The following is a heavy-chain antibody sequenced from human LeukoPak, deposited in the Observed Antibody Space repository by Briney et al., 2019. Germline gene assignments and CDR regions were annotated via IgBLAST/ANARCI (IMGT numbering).Heavy chain of an antibody. Sequence: GGSLRLSCAASGFTFSDYYMSWIRQAPGKGLDWVSYISSSGSTIYYADSVKGRFTISRDNAKNSLYLQMNSLRAEDTAVYYCARRFNWNHNAFDIWGQGTMVTVSS. D-gene: IGHD1-20*01. CDR3: ARRFNWNHNAFDI. V-gene: IGHV3-11*01. CDR2: ISSSGSTI. J-gene: IGHJ3*02. CDR1: GFTFSDYY.